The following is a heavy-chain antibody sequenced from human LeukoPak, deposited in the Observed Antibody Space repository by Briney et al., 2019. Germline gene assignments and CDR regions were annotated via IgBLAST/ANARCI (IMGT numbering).Heavy chain of an antibody. V-gene: IGHV3-9*01. Sequence: QAGRSLRLSCAASGFTFDDYAMHWVRQAPGKGLEWVSGISWNSGSIGYADSVKGRFTISRDNAKNSLYLQMNSLRAEDTALYYCARDGDYGDYPDYWGQGTLVTVSS. CDR2: ISWNSGSI. CDR1: GFTFDDYA. CDR3: ARDGDYGDYPDY. J-gene: IGHJ4*02. D-gene: IGHD4-17*01.